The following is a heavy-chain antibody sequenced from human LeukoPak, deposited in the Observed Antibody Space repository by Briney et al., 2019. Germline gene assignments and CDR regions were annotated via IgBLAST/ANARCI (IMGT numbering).Heavy chain of an antibody. CDR3: ARDRGDFWTGYYTNYFDY. V-gene: IGHV3-30*04. CDR1: GFTFSSYA. Sequence: GGSLRLSCAASGFTFSSYAMHWVRQAPGKGLEWVAVISYDGSNKYYADSVEGRFTISRDNARNSLYLQMNSLRAEDTAVYYCARDRGDFWTGYYTNYFDYWGQGTLVTVSS. J-gene: IGHJ4*02. CDR2: ISYDGSNK. D-gene: IGHD3/OR15-3a*01.